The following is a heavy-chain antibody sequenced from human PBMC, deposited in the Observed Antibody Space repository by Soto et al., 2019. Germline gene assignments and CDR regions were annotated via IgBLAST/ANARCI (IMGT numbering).Heavy chain of an antibody. CDR1: GFTFSSYA. CDR2: ISYDGRDK. V-gene: IGHV3-30*04. D-gene: IGHD3-3*01. CDR3: ARDPQDYDFWSGPSGMDV. J-gene: IGHJ6*02. Sequence: QVQLVESGGGVVQPGRSLRLSCADSGFTFSSYAMHWVRQAPGKGLEWVAVISYDGRDKYYADSVKGRFTISRDNSKNTLYLQMNSLRAEDTAVYYCARDPQDYDFWSGPSGMDVWGQGTTVPVSS.